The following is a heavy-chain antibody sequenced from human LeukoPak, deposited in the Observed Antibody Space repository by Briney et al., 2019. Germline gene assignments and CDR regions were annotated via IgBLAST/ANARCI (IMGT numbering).Heavy chain of an antibody. CDR3: ARVRFYYYYMDV. Sequence: ASVKVSCKASGYTFTSYDINWVRQATGQGLEWMGWINPNSGGTNYAQKFQGRVTMTRDTSISTAYMELSRLRSDDTAVYYCARVRFYYYYMDVWGKGTTVTVSS. V-gene: IGHV1-2*02. CDR1: GYTFTSYD. J-gene: IGHJ6*03. CDR2: INPNSGGT.